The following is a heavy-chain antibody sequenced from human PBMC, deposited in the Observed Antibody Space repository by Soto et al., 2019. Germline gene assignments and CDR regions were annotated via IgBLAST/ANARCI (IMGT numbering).Heavy chain of an antibody. V-gene: IGHV1-69*13. CDR2: IIPIFGTA. Sequence: SVKVSCKASGGTFSNYAINWVRQAPGQGLEWMGGIIPIFGTANYAQKFQGRVTITADESTTTASMELSSLRSDDTAVYYCARGASNTWSGDDYWGQGTLVTVSS. CDR3: ARGASNTWSGDDY. D-gene: IGHD6-13*01. J-gene: IGHJ4*02. CDR1: GGTFSNYA.